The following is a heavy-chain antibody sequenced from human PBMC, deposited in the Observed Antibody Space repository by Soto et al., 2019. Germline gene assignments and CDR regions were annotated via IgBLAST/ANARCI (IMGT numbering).Heavy chain of an antibody. Sequence: PSETLSLTFAVSGDSISSGGYAWSWIRQPPGKGLEWIGYIYHSGSTYYNPSLKSRVTISVDRSKNQFSLKLSSVTAADTAVYYCARAAPSRGVAPNWFDPWGQGTLVTVSS. CDR2: IYHSGST. D-gene: IGHD2-15*01. CDR1: GDSISSGGYA. V-gene: IGHV4-30-2*01. J-gene: IGHJ5*02. CDR3: ARAAPSRGVAPNWFDP.